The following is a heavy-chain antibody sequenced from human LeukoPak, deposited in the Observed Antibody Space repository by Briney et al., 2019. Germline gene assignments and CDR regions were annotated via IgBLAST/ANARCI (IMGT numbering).Heavy chain of an antibody. J-gene: IGHJ5*02. CDR2: ISYDGSNK. Sequence: PGRSLRLSCAASGFTFSSYGMHWVRQAPGKGLEWVAVISYDGSNKYYADSVKGRFTISRDNSKNTLYLQMNSLRAEDTAVYYCAKSSSSWHTPWFDPWAREPWSPSPQ. CDR1: GFTFSSYG. D-gene: IGHD6-13*01. V-gene: IGHV3-30*18. CDR3: AKSSSSWHTPWFDP.